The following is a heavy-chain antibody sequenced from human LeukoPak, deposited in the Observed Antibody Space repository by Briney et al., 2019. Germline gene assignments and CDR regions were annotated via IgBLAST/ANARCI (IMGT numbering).Heavy chain of an antibody. CDR3: TSTYYYDSSGYYGFDY. J-gene: IGHJ4*02. D-gene: IGHD3-22*01. V-gene: IGHV3-73*01. Sequence: PGGSLRLSCAASGFTFSGSAMHWVRQASGKGLEWVGRIRSKANSYATAYAASVKGRVTISRDDSKNAAYLQMNSLKTEDTAVYYCTSTYYYDSSGYYGFDYWGQGTLVTVSS. CDR1: GFTFSGSA. CDR2: IRSKANSYAT.